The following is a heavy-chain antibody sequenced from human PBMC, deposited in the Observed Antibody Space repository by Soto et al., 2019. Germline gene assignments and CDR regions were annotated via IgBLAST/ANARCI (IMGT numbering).Heavy chain of an antibody. V-gene: IGHV1-2*02. CDR2: INPNSGGT. J-gene: IGHJ6*02. CDR1: GYTFTGYY. Sequence: ASVKVSCKASGYTFTGYYMHWVRQAPGQGLEWMGWINPNSGGTNYAQKFQGRVTMTRDTSISTAYMELSRLRSDDTAVYYCARYCSSTSCDEYYYYYYGMDVWGQGTTVTVSS. CDR3: ARYCSSTSCDEYYYYYYGMDV. D-gene: IGHD2-2*01.